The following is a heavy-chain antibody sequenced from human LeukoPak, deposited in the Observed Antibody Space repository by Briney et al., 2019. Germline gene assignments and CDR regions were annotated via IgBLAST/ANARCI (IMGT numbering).Heavy chain of an antibody. D-gene: IGHD3-9*01. CDR1: GFTFSSYA. CDR2: ISYDGSSK. J-gene: IGHJ4*02. V-gene: IGHV3-30-3*01. Sequence: GGSLRLSCAASGFTFSSYAMHWVRQAPGKGLEWVAVISYDGSSKYYADSVKGRFTISRDNSKNTLYLQMNSLRAEDTAVYYCARGRYYDILTGPASYWGQGTLVTVSS. CDR3: ARGRYYDILTGPASY.